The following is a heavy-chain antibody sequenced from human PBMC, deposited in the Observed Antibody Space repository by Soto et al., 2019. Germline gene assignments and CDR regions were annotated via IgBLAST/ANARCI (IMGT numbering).Heavy chain of an antibody. D-gene: IGHD6-13*01. CDR1: GFTFSSNG. CDR2: ISGDGGSK. CDR3: AKSPSAAAGYFAEYFQH. J-gene: IGHJ1*01. Sequence: GGSLRLSCAALGFTFSSNGMHWVRQAPGKGLEWVTVISGDGGSKYYADSVKGRFTISRDNSKNTLYLQMNSLRAEDTAVYYCAKSPSAAAGYFAEYFQHWGQGTLVTVSS. V-gene: IGHV3-30*18.